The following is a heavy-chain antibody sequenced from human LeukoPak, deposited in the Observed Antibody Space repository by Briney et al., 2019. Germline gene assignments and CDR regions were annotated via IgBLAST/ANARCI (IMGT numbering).Heavy chain of an antibody. CDR2: ISGSGVST. Sequence: GGSLRLSCAASGFTFSNYAMSWVRQAPGKGLEWVSAISGSGVSTDYADSVKGRFTISRDNSKNTLYLQMSSLRAEDTAVHYCAKTLAYCSGGSCYSNYYFDYWGQGTLVTVSS. CDR3: AKTLAYCSGGSCYSNYYFDY. CDR1: GFTFSNYA. V-gene: IGHV3-23*01. J-gene: IGHJ4*02. D-gene: IGHD2-15*01.